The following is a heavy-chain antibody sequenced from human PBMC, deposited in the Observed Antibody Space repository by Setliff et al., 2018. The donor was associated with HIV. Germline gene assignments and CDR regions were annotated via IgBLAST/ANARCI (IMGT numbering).Heavy chain of an antibody. D-gene: IGHD2-2*01. Sequence: SVKVSCKASGGTFRSYAFTWVRQAPGQGLEWMGGIIPVFATPHYAQKFQGRVTITTDESTSTAHMDLSSLRSEDTAVYYCALSRVGAPEAFDIWDQRTMVTVSS. CDR3: ALSRVGAPEAFDI. CDR2: IIPVFATP. J-gene: IGHJ3*02. V-gene: IGHV1-69*05. CDR1: GGTFRSYA.